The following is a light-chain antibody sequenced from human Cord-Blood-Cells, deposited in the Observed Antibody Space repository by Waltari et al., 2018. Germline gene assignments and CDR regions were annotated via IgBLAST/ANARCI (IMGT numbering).Light chain of an antibody. CDR1: QSISSY. J-gene: IGKJ4*01. V-gene: IGKV1-39*01. CDR2: AAS. CDR3: QQSYSTPLT. Sequence: DIQMTQSPSQLSASVGDRVTITCRASQSISSYLNWYQQKPGKAPKLLIYAASSLQSGVPSRFSGSGSGTDFTLTISSLQPEDFATYYCQQSYSTPLTFGGGIKVEIK.